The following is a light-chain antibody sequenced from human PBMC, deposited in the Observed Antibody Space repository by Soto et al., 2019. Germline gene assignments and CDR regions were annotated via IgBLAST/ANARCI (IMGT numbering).Light chain of an antibody. CDR3: QQYGNSPRS. Sequence: EIVLTQSPGTLSLSPGERATLSCRASQSVSSNYLAWYQQTPGQAPRLLMYGATSSATGIPDRFTGSGSGTDFTLTISRLEPEDFAVYYCQQYGNSPRSCGQGTKVEIK. CDR2: GAT. J-gene: IGKJ1*01. V-gene: IGKV3-20*01. CDR1: QSVSSNY.